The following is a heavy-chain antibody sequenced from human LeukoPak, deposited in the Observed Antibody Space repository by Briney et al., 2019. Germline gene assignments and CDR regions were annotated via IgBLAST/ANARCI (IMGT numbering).Heavy chain of an antibody. CDR2: IIPIFGTA. CDR3: ARGDRAGYSSGWYLDP. CDR1: GGTFSSYA. J-gene: IGHJ5*02. V-gene: IGHV1-69*13. Sequence: SVKVSCKASGGTFSSYAISWVRQAPGQGLEWMGGIIPIFGTANYAQKFQGRVTITADESTSTAYMELSSLRSEDTAVYYCARGDRAGYSSGWYLDPWGQGTLVTVSS. D-gene: IGHD6-19*01.